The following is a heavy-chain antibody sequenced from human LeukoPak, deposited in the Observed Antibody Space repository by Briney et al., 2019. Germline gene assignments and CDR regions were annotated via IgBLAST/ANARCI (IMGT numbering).Heavy chain of an antibody. D-gene: IGHD5-18*01. CDR2: IYWDGDK. V-gene: IGHV2-5*02. Sequence: SGPTLVNPTQPLTLTCPFSDFSLSTSGGGVCWIRHPQGKALEWLALIYWDGDKRYSPSLKSRLTITKDTSKNHVVLTMTNMDPVDTASYYCAHSMTFVNTAMVARVNGFDARGQVTLVTVSS. J-gene: IGHJ5*02. CDR1: DFSLSTSGGG. CDR3: AHSMTFVNTAMVARVNGFDA.